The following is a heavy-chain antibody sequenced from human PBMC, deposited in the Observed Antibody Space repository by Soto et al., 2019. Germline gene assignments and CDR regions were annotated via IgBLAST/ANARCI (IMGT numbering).Heavy chain of an antibody. D-gene: IGHD4-4*01. CDR3: ARWGSTTVTTPAYYYGMDV. Sequence: PVGSLRLSCAASGFTFSSYGMHWVRQAPGKGLEWVAVIWYDGSNKYYADSVKGRFTISRDNSKNTLYLQMNSLRAEDTAVYYCARWGSTTVTTPAYYYGMDVWGQGTTVTVSS. J-gene: IGHJ6*02. CDR2: IWYDGSNK. V-gene: IGHV3-33*01. CDR1: GFTFSSYG.